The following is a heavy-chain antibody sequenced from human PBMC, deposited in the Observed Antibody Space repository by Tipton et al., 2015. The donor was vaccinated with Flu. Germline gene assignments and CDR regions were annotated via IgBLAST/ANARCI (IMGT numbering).Heavy chain of an antibody. Sequence: QVQLVQSGAEVKKPGASVKVSCKASGYTLTTYYMHWVRQAPGQGLAWMGEVNPRGGRTTYAQKFQARVTMTRDTSTSTIYMELSRLTSEDTAVCYCARGGGRAWYFSFDPWGQGTPVTVSS. CDR3: ARGGGRAWYFSFDP. CDR1: GYTLTTYY. CDR2: VNPRGGRT. J-gene: IGHJ5*02. D-gene: IGHD6-19*01. V-gene: IGHV1-46*01.